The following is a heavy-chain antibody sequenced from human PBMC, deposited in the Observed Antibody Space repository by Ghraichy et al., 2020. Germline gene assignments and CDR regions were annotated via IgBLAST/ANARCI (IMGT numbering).Heavy chain of an antibody. D-gene: IGHD3-3*01. CDR1: ASIFGDSW. V-gene: IGHV3-74*01. CDR2: ITSDGTNT. Sequence: GKSLNISCAASSASIFGDSWMHWVRQGPGEGLVWVSRITSDGTNTIYADSVKGRFTISRDNANNMLYLQMHSLRAEDTAVYYCATDRFHVMDVWGQGTTVTVSS. J-gene: IGHJ6*02. CDR3: ATDRFHVMDV.